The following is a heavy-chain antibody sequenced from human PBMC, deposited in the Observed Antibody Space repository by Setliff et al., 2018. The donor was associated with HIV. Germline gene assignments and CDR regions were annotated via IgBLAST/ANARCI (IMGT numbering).Heavy chain of an antibody. CDR2: IHVSGTT. Sequence: PSETLSLTCTVSGGSITSGSDYWSWIRQPAGEGLEWIGHIHVSGTTNYNPSLKSRVTISIDTSKHQFSLKLTSVTAADTGVYYCARHRDPPGTSWIFYYYYMDLWGGGTTVTVSS. J-gene: IGHJ6*03. D-gene: IGHD2-2*01. CDR1: GGSITSGSDY. CDR3: ARHRDPPGTSWIFYYYYMDL. V-gene: IGHV4-61*09.